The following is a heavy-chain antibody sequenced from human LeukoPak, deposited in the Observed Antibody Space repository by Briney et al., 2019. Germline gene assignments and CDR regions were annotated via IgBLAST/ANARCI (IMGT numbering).Heavy chain of an antibody. Sequence: KPSETLSLICTVSGGSISSYYWSWIRQPPGKGLEWIGYIYNSGSTKYNPPLKSRVTMSMDTSKNQFSLKLSSVTAADTAVYYCARGGWYSDYWGQGTLVTVSS. CDR2: IYNSGST. D-gene: IGHD6-19*01. CDR1: GGSISSYY. V-gene: IGHV4-59*01. J-gene: IGHJ4*02. CDR3: ARGGWYSDY.